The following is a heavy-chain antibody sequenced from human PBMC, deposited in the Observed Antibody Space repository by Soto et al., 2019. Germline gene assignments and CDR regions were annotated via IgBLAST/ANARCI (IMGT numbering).Heavy chain of an antibody. V-gene: IGHV4-31*03. CDR2: IYYSGSS. CDR1: GGSISSGRYD. D-gene: IGHD1-26*01. J-gene: IGHJ4*02. CDR3: ARGECSSYYFRPDC. Sequence: SETLSLTCSVSGGSISSGRYDWSWRRQHRGKGLEWFGNIYYSGSSYYNPSLKSRATLSIDTSKDQFSLRLGSVTAADTAVYYCARGECSSYYFRPDCWGRGTLVTVSS.